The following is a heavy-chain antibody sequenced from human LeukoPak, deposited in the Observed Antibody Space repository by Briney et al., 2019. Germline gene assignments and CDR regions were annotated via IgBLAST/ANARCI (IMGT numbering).Heavy chain of an antibody. D-gene: IGHD5-18*01. Sequence: SSETLSLTCTVSGGSISSYYWSWIRQPPGKGLEWIGYIYYSGSTNYNPSLKSRVTISVDTSKNQFSLKLSSVTAADTAVYYCARGPWGDTAMTDWYFDLWGRGTLVTVSS. CDR1: GGSISSYY. V-gene: IGHV4-59*01. CDR2: IYYSGST. J-gene: IGHJ2*01. CDR3: ARGPWGDTAMTDWYFDL.